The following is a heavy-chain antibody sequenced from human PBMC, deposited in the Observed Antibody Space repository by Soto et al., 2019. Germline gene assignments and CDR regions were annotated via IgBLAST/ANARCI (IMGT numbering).Heavy chain of an antibody. CDR1: GYTSSSYY. D-gene: IGHD6-6*01. CDR3: ARAAIAARPSLADY. Sequence: AASVKVSCKASGYTSSSYYVHWVRQAPGQGLEWMGIINPSGGSTSYAQKFQGRVTMTSDTSTSTVYMELSSLRSEDTAVYYCARAAIAARPSLADYWGQGTLVTVSS. V-gene: IGHV1-46*01. CDR2: INPSGGST. J-gene: IGHJ4*02.